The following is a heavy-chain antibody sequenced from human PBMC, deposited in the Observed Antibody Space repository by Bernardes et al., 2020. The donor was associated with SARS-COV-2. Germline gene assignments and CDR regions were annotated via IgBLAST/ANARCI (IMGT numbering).Heavy chain of an antibody. V-gene: IGHV1-24*01. CDR3: ATGSPEMVGATRSLWFDP. CDR1: GYTLTELS. J-gene: IGHJ5*02. CDR2: FDPEDGET. D-gene: IGHD1-26*01. Sequence: ASVKVSCKVSGYTLTELSMHWVRQAPGKGLEWMGGFDPEDGETIYAQKFQGRVTMTEDTSTDTAYMELSSLRSEDTAVYYCATGSPEMVGATRSLWFDPWGQGTLVTVSS.